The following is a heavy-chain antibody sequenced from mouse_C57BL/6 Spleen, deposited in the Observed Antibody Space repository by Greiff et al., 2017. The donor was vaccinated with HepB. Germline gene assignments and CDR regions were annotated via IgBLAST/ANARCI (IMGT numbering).Heavy chain of an antibody. CDR3: ATAPTGTWYFDY. J-gene: IGHJ2*01. D-gene: IGHD4-1*02. CDR2: IYPGDGDT. Sequence: VQLQQSGAELVKPGASVKISCKASGYAFSSYWMNWVKQRPGKGLEWMGQIYPGDGDTNYNGKFKGKATLTADKSSSTAYMQLSSLTSEDSAVYFCATAPTGTWYFDYWGQGTTLTVSS. V-gene: IGHV1-80*01. CDR1: GYAFSSYW.